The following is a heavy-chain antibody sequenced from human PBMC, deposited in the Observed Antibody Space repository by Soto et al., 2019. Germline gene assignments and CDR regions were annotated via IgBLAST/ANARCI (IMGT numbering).Heavy chain of an antibody. V-gene: IGHV4-59*01. D-gene: IGHD4-4*01. CDR3: AMKDSNYGSFDY. Sequence: SETLSLTCTVSGGSISSYYWSWIRQPPGKGLEWIGYIYYSGSTNYNPSLKSRVTISVDTSKNQFSLKLSSVTAADTAVYYCAMKDSNYGSFDYWGQGTLVTVSS. J-gene: IGHJ4*02. CDR1: GGSISSYY. CDR2: IYYSGST.